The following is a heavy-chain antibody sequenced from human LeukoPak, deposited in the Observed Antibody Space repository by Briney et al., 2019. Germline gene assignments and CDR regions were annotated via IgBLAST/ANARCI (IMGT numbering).Heavy chain of an antibody. CDR1: GYTFTSYA. CDR3: ARAFSMVRGVINY. J-gene: IGHJ4*02. V-gene: IGHV1-3*02. CDR2: SNAGNGNT. D-gene: IGHD3-10*01. Sequence: ASVKVSCKASGYTFTSYAMHWVRQAPGQRLEWMGWSNAGNGNTKYSQEFQGRVTITRDTSASTVYMELSSLRSEDTAVYYCARAFSMVRGVINYWGQGTLVTVSS.